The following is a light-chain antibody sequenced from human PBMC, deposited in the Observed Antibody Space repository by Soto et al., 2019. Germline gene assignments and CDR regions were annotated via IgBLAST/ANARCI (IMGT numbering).Light chain of an antibody. V-gene: IGKV3-20*01. CDR3: QQYGDYNSPRYS. J-gene: IGKJ2*03. Sequence: EIVLTQSPGTLSLSPGDRVTLSCRASQSVSTNYLSWYQQKPGQAPRLLIYATSSRAVGIPDRFSGSGSGTDVTLTISRLEPEDFAMYYCQQYGDYNSPRYSFGQGTRLEI. CDR1: QSVSTNY. CDR2: ATS.